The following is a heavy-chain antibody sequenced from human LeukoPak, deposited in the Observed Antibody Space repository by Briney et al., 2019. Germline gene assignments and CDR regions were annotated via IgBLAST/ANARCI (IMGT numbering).Heavy chain of an antibody. CDR1: GGSFSGFY. V-gene: IGHV4-34*01. Sequence: SETLSLTCAVYGGSFSGFYWTWVRQTPEKGLEWIGEMNPIGSTSYNPSLKSRATISVDTSKNQFSLKLSSVTAADTAVYYCARGRQDVTMIVVVMTAVSYYLDVWGKGTTVTVS. CDR3: ARGRQDVTMIVVVMTAVSYYLDV. CDR2: MNPIGST. J-gene: IGHJ6*03. D-gene: IGHD3-22*01.